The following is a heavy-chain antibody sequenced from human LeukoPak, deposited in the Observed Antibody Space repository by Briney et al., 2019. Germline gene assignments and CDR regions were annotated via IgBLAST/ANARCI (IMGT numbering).Heavy chain of an antibody. CDR2: IYPGDSDT. J-gene: IGHJ4*02. CDR3: ARHEREVGIAVEY. Sequence: GESLKISCKGSGYIFTSYWIGWVRQLPGKGLEWMGIIYPGDSDTRYSPSFQGQVTISADKSISTAYLQWSSLKASDTAMYYCARHEREVGIAVEYWGQGTLVTVSS. V-gene: IGHV5-51*01. CDR1: GYIFTSYW. D-gene: IGHD6-19*01.